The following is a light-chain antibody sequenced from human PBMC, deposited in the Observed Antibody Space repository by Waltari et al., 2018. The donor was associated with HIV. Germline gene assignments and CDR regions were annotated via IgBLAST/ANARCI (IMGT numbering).Light chain of an antibody. CDR2: EGS. CDR1: SSDVGIYNL. CDR3: CSYAGSFVV. V-gene: IGLV2-23*01. Sequence: QSALTQPASVSGSPGQSITISCTGTSSDVGIYNLVSWYQQYPGKAPKLMIYEGSKRPSGVSNRFSGSKSGNTASLTISGLQTEAEADYYCCSYAGSFVVFGGGTKLTVL. J-gene: IGLJ2*01.